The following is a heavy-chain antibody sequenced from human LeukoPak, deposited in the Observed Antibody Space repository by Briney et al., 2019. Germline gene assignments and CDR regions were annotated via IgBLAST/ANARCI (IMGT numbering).Heavy chain of an antibody. Sequence: ASVKVSCKASGGTFSSYTISWVRQAPGQGLEWMGRIIPFLNITDYAQNFQGRVTLTADKSTSTAYMELSTLRSEDTAVYYCAKDGVVVVATSVYYYYGMDVWGQGTTVTVSS. D-gene: IGHD2-2*01. J-gene: IGHJ6*02. V-gene: IGHV1-69*02. CDR1: GGTFSSYT. CDR2: IIPFLNIT. CDR3: AKDGVVVVATSVYYYYGMDV.